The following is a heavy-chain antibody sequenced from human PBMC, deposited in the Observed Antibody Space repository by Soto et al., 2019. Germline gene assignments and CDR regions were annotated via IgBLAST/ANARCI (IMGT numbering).Heavy chain of an antibody. Sequence: QVQLQESGPGLVKPSETLSLTCTVSGGSISSYYWSWIRQPPGKGLEWIGYIYYRGSTNYNPSLKRRVPISVDTSKTQFSLTLSSVTAADTAVYYCAIIAVAGFTFDYWGLGALVTVSS. CDR3: AIIAVAGFTFDY. D-gene: IGHD6-19*01. V-gene: IGHV4-59*08. J-gene: IGHJ4*02. CDR1: GGSISSYY. CDR2: IYYRGST.